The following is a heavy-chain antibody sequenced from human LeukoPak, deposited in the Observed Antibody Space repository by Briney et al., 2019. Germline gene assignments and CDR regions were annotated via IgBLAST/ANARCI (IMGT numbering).Heavy chain of an antibody. CDR2: INTNTGNP. V-gene: IGHV7-4-1*02. J-gene: IGHJ5*02. Sequence: ASVKVSCKASGYTFTNYDMNWVRQAPGQGLEWMGWINTNTGNPMYAQGFTGRFVFSLDTSVSTAYLQINSLKAEDTAVYYCARLISGSFSNWFDPWGQGTLVTVSS. CDR3: ARLISGSFSNWFDP. D-gene: IGHD1-26*01. CDR1: GYTFTNYD.